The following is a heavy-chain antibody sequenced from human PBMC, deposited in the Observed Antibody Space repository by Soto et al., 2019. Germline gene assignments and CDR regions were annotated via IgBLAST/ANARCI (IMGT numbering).Heavy chain of an antibody. Sequence: SETLSLTCAVSGGSISSGGYSWSWIRQPPGKGLEWIGYIYHSGSTYYNPSLKSRVTISVDRSKNQFSLKLSSVTAADTAVYYCARASTTVTTLDYWGQGTPVTVSS. D-gene: IGHD4-17*01. J-gene: IGHJ4*02. CDR1: GGSISSGGYS. CDR2: IYHSGST. V-gene: IGHV4-30-2*01. CDR3: ARASTTVTTLDY.